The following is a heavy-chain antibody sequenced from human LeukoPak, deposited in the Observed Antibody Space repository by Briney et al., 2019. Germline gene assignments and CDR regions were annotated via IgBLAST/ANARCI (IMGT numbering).Heavy chain of an antibody. CDR3: AREGEYSSSKAYYYMDV. Sequence: EPGGSLRLSCAASGFTFSSYWMSWVRQAPGKGLEWVANIKQDGSEKYYVDSVKGRFTISRDNAKNSLYLQMNSLRAGDTAVYYCAREGEYSSSKAYYYMDVWGKGTTVTVSS. D-gene: IGHD6-6*01. J-gene: IGHJ6*03. V-gene: IGHV3-7*01. CDR2: IKQDGSEK. CDR1: GFTFSSYW.